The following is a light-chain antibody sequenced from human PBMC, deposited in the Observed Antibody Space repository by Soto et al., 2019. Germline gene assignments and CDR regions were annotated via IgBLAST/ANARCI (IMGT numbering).Light chain of an antibody. CDR2: DAS. Sequence: EIVLTQSPATLSLSPGERATLSCRASQSVSSYLAWYQQKPGQAPRLLIYDASNRATGITARFSGSGSGTDVTLTISSLEPEDFAVYYCQQRSNWPPYTFGQGTKLEI. CDR3: QQRSNWPPYT. V-gene: IGKV3-11*01. CDR1: QSVSSY. J-gene: IGKJ2*01.